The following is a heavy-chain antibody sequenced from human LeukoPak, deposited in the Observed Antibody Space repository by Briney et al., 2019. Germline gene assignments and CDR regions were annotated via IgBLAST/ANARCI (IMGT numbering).Heavy chain of an antibody. CDR1: GFTFSSYS. D-gene: IGHD3-22*01. Sequence: GGSLRLSCAASGFTFSSYSMNWVRQAPGKGLEWVSAISGSGGNTYYADSVEGRFTISRDNSKNTLYLQMNSLRAEDTAVYYCAKDQRSKGGGRSFYDSSGYYYFDYWGQGTLVTVSS. J-gene: IGHJ4*02. V-gene: IGHV3-23*01. CDR3: AKDQRSKGGGRSFYDSSGYYYFDY. CDR2: ISGSGGNT.